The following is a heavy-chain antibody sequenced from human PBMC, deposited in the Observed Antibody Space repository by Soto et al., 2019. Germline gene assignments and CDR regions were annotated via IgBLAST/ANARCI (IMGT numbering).Heavy chain of an antibody. CDR2: IYYSGST. Sequence: QVQLQESGPGLVKPSQTLSLTCTVSGGSIRSGGNSWSWIRQHSGKGLEWIGYIYYSGSTYYNPSLQSRLTISLDTSKNQFSLKLSSVTAADTAVYCCARGVLRTFDYWGQGTLVTVSS. CDR3: ARGVLRTFDY. V-gene: IGHV4-31*03. CDR1: GGSIRSGGNS. J-gene: IGHJ4*02.